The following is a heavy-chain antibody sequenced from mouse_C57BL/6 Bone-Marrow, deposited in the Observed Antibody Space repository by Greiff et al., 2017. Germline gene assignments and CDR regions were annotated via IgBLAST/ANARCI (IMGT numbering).Heavy chain of an antibody. D-gene: IGHD2-2*01. V-gene: IGHV1-55*01. Sequence: QVQLQQPGAELVKPGASVKMSCKASGYTFTSYWITWVKQRPGQGLEWIGDIYPGSGSTNYHEKFKSKATLTVDTSSSTAYMQLSSLTSEDSAVYYCARGGLPDYYAMDYWGQGTSVTVSS. J-gene: IGHJ4*01. CDR3: ARGGLPDYYAMDY. CDR2: IYPGSGST. CDR1: GYTFTSYW.